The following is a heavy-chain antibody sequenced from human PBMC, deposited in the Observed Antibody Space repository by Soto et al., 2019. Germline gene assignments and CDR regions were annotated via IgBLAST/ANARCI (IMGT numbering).Heavy chain of an antibody. CDR3: ARRVGVAPVYEAFDL. CDR1: GYDFYIYG. V-gene: IGHV1-18*01. Sequence: QVQLVQSGAEVKKPGASVKVSCKTSGYDFYIYGISWVRQAPGQGLEWMGWISGPNGNTKFAQKFQGRVTLTTDTSTSTAYMELRSLRSDDTALYYCARRVGVAPVYEAFDLWGQGTMVAVSS. CDR2: ISGPNGNT. J-gene: IGHJ3*01. D-gene: IGHD2-15*01.